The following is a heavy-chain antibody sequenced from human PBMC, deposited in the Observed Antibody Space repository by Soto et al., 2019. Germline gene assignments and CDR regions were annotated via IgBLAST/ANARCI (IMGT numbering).Heavy chain of an antibody. CDR3: GRGQTAIDV. J-gene: IGHJ6*02. Sequence: GASVKVAGKTSGYALNTYGITWVRQAPGQGLEWMGWISAYNGDTNYAQKLQGRVTMTTDTSTSTAYMELRSLRSDDTAVFYCGRGQTAIDVWGQGTTVTVSS. D-gene: IGHD5-18*01. CDR1: GYALNTYG. V-gene: IGHV1-18*04. CDR2: ISAYNGDT.